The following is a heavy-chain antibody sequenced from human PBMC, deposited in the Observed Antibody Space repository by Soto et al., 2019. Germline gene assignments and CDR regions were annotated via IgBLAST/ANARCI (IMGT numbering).Heavy chain of an antibody. D-gene: IGHD5-18*01. Sequence: QVQLVQSGAEVKKPGSSVKVSCKASGGTFSSYAISWVRQAPGQGLEWMGGIIPIFGTANYAQKFQGRGTITADESTTTAYMELSSLRSEATAVYYSARGGGDAAMASPWGQGTLVTVSS. J-gene: IGHJ5*02. CDR2: IIPIFGTA. V-gene: IGHV1-69*12. CDR1: GGTFSSYA. CDR3: ARGGGDAAMASP.